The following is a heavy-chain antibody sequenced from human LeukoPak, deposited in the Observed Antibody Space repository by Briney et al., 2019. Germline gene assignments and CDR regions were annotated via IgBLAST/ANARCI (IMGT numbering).Heavy chain of an antibody. CDR3: ACTSSSWSTFDY. CDR2: IYYSGST. CDR1: GGSISSNSYY. Sequence: PSETLSLTYTVSGGSISSNSYYWGWIRQPPGKGLEWIGNIYYSGSTYYNPSLKSRVTISVDTSKNQFSLKLSSVTAADTAVYYCACTSSSWSTFDYWGQGTLVTVSS. V-gene: IGHV4-39*07. J-gene: IGHJ4*02. D-gene: IGHD6-13*01.